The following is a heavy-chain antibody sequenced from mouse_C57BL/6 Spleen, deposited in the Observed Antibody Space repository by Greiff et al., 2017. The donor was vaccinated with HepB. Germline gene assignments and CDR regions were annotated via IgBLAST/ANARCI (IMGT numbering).Heavy chain of an antibody. CDR3: ARLHDYGSSLYDFDY. J-gene: IGHJ2*01. CDR1: GYAFSSSW. Sequence: QVQLQQSGPELVKPGASVKISCKASGYAFSSSWMNWVKQRPGKGLEWIGRIYPGDGDTNYNGKFKGKATLTADKSSSTAYMQLSSLTSEDSAVYSGARLHDYGSSLYDFDYWGQGTTLTVSS. CDR2: IYPGDGDT. D-gene: IGHD1-1*01. V-gene: IGHV1-82*01.